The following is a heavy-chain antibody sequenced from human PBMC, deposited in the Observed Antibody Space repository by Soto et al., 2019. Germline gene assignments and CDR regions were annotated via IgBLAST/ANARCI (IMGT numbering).Heavy chain of an antibody. CDR3: AHRATMTIFGLIIDNGIWFDP. Sequence: QINLIESGPTLVKPTQTLTLTCTFSGFSLSTSGAAVGWVRQPPGRALEWLALIYWDGDKRYNASLGNRLTITKDSSMILVVLPLTNVDPADTATYYCAHRATMTIFGLIIDNGIWFDPWGQGTRVIVSS. J-gene: IGHJ5*02. D-gene: IGHD3-3*01. CDR1: GFSLSTSGAA. V-gene: IGHV2-5*02. CDR2: IYWDGDK.